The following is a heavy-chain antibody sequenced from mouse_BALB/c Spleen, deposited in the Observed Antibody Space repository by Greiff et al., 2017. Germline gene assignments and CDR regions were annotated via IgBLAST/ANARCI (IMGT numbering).Heavy chain of an antibody. D-gene: IGHD1-1*01. CDR3: ARQTHYYGSSPYAMDY. CDR1: GFTFSSYG. CDR2: ISSGGSYT. J-gene: IGHJ4*01. V-gene: IGHV5-6*02. Sequence: EVKLVESGGDLVKPGGSLKLSCAASGFTFSSYGMSWVRQTPDKRLEWVATISSGGSYTYYPDSVKGRFTISRDNAKNTLYLQMSSLKSEDTAMYNCARQTHYYGSSPYAMDYWGQGTSVTVSS.